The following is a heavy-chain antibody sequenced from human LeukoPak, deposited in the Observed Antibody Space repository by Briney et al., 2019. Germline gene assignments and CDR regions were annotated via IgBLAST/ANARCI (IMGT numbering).Heavy chain of an antibody. CDR2: IYNDSNT. CDR1: GFTVSSVY. Sequence: GGSLRLSCAVSGFTVSSVYMSWVRQAPGKGLEWVSFIYNDSNTYYADSMKGRFSISRDSSRNTLYLQMNSLRVEDTAVYYCAGDTHSSNWYDHWGQGTLVTVSS. J-gene: IGHJ5*02. V-gene: IGHV3-53*01. CDR3: AGDTHSSNWYDH. D-gene: IGHD6-13*01.